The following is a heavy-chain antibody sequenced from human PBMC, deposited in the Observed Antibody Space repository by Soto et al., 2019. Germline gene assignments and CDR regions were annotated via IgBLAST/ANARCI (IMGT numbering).Heavy chain of an antibody. CDR2: IFSNDEK. Sequence: QVTLKESGPVLVKPTETLTLTCTVPGLSLSNARMGVSWIRQPPGKALEWLAHIFSNDEKSYSPSLKSRLTISKDTSKSQVVLTMTNMDPVDTATYYCARIHLYSSGSTKLDYCGQGTLVTVSS. CDR3: ARIHLYSSGSTKLDY. V-gene: IGHV2-26*01. J-gene: IGHJ4*02. D-gene: IGHD6-19*01. CDR1: GLSLSNARMG.